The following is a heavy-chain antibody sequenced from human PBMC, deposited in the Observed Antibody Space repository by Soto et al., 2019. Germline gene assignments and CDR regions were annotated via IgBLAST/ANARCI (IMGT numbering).Heavy chain of an antibody. Sequence: PSETLSLTCTVSGGSISSYYWSWIRQPPGKGLEWIGYIYYSGSTNYNPSLKSRVTISVDTSKNQFSLKLSSVTAADTAVYYCAREAFSAGAKYYYYYYMDVWGKGTTVTVSS. J-gene: IGHJ6*03. V-gene: IGHV4-59*08. CDR1: GGSISSYY. D-gene: IGHD6-13*01. CDR3: AREAFSAGAKYYYYYYMDV. CDR2: IYYSGST.